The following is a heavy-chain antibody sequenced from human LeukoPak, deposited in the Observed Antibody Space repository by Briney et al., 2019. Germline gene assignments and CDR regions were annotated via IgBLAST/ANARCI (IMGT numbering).Heavy chain of an antibody. CDR1: GFTFDDYA. CDR3: AKDTDDLYYYGMDV. Sequence: GGSLRLSCAASGFTFDDYAMHWVRQAPGKGLEWVSGISWNSGSIGYADSVKSRFTISRDNAKNSLYLQMNSLRAEDTALYYCAKDTDDLYYYGMDVWGQGTTVTVSS. CDR2: ISWNSGSI. D-gene: IGHD3-3*01. J-gene: IGHJ6*02. V-gene: IGHV3-9*01.